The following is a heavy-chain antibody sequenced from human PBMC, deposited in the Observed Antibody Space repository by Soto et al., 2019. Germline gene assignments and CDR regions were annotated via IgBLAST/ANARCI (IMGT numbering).Heavy chain of an antibody. CDR1: GFTFSSYA. Sequence: VQLLESGGGLVQPGGSLRLSCAASGFTFSSYAMSWVRQAPGKGLEWVSAMSGSGGSTYYADSVKGRFTISRDNSKNTLYLQMNSLRAEDTAVYYCAISAVYQLLVIDYWGQGTLVTVSS. D-gene: IGHD2-2*01. V-gene: IGHV3-23*01. J-gene: IGHJ4*02. CDR3: AISAVYQLLVIDY. CDR2: MSGSGGST.